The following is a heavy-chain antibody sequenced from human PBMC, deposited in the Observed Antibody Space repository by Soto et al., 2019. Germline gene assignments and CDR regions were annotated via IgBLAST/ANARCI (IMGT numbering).Heavy chain of an antibody. CDR3: AKGMGFLEWLLWATDY. J-gene: IGHJ4*02. CDR2: ISGSGGST. D-gene: IGHD3-3*01. CDR1: GFTFSSYA. V-gene: IGHV3-23*01. Sequence: GGSLRLSCAASGFTFSSYAMSWVRQAPGKGLEWVSAISGSGGSTYYADSVKGRFTISRDNSKNTLYLQMNSLRAEDTAVYYCAKGMGFLEWLLWATDYWGQGTLVTVSS.